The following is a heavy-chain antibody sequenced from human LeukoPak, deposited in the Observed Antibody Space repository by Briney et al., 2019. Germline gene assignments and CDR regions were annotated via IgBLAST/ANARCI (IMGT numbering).Heavy chain of an antibody. D-gene: IGHD3-22*01. V-gene: IGHV3-20*04. J-gene: IGHJ4*02. CDR3: ARHYDGRGDSALFY. CDR2: INWNGGST. CDR1: GFTFDDYV. Sequence: GGSLRLSCAASGFTFDDYVMSWVRQAPGKGLEWVSSINWNGGSTGYADSVKGRFTISRDNAKNSLYLQMNSLRAEGTALYYCARHYDGRGDSALFYWGQGTLVTVSS.